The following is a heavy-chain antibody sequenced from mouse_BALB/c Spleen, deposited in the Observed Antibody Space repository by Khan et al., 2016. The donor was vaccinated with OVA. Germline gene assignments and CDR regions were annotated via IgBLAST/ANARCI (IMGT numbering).Heavy chain of an antibody. D-gene: IGHD1-1*01. V-gene: IGHV1S41*01. CDR2: IGPGSGST. CDR1: GYTFTSYW. J-gene: IGHJ4*01. CDR3: ARSNYYGSSLYAMDY. Sequence: DLVKPGASVKLSCKASGYTFTSYWINWIKQRPGQGLEWIGRIGPGSGSTSYNEMFKGKATLTVDTSSRTAHIQLSSLSSEDSAVYCCARSNYYGSSLYAMDYWGQGTSVTFSS.